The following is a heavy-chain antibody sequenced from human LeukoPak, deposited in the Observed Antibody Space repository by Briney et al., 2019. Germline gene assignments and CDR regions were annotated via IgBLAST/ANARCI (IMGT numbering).Heavy chain of an antibody. J-gene: IGHJ4*02. V-gene: IGHV6-1*01. CDR1: GDSVSSTRAA. CDR2: TYYRSKWYN. CDR3: ARVNSWTEEPDTGFDY. Sequence: SQTLSLTCAIYGDSVSSTRAAWNWIRQSPSRGLEWLGRTYYRSKWYNDYAVSVKSRITISPGTSKNQFSLQLNSVTPEDTAVYYCARVNSWTEEPDTGFDYWGQGTLVTVSS. D-gene: IGHD1-14*01.